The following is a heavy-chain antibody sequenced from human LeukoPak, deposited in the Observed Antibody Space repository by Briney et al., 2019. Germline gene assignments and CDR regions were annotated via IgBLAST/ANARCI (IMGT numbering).Heavy chain of an antibody. CDR3: ARDSEQWLAGHFDY. D-gene: IGHD6-19*01. J-gene: IGHJ4*02. V-gene: IGHV3-11*01. CDR2: ISSSGSTI. CDR1: GFTFSDCY. Sequence: GGSLRLSCAASGFTFSDCYMSWIRQAPGKGLEWVSYISSSGSTIYYADSVKGRFTISRDNAKNSLYLQMNSLRAEDTAVYYCARDSEQWLAGHFDYWGQGTLVTVSS.